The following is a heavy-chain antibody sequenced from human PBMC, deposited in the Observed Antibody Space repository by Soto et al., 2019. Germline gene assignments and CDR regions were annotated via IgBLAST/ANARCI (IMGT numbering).Heavy chain of an antibody. D-gene: IGHD1-26*01. CDR1: GGSFSGYY. CDR3: ARGMKGIVGAAPLYYYMDV. V-gene: IGHV4-34*01. J-gene: IGHJ6*03. Sequence: SETLSLTCAVYGGSFSGYYWSWIRQPPGKGLEWIGEINHSGSTNYNPSLKSRVTISVDTSKNQFSLKLSSVTAADTAVYYCARGMKGIVGAAPLYYYMDVWGKGTTVTVSS. CDR2: INHSGST.